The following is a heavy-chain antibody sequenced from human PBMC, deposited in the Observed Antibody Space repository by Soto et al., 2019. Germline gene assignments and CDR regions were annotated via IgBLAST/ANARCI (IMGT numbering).Heavy chain of an antibody. D-gene: IGHD3-22*01. V-gene: IGHV4-30-4*01. CDR2: IYYSGST. Sequence: SETLTLTCTVSGGSLSSGDYYWSWIRQPPGKGLEWIGYIYYSGSTYYNPSLKSRVTISVDTSKNQFSLKLSSVTAADTAVYYCARAYYYDSSGYYNVVDWFDPWGQGTLVTVSS. CDR1: GGSLSSGDYY. CDR3: ARAYYYDSSGYYNVVDWFDP. J-gene: IGHJ5*02.